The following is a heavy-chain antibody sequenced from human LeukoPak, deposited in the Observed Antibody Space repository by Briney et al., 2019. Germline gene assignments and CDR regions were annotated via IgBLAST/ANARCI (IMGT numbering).Heavy chain of an antibody. CDR2: IYPGDSDT. Sequence: GESLKISCKGSGYSFTSYWIGWVRQVPGKGLEWMGIIYPGDSDTRYSPSFQGQVTISADKSISTAYLPWSSLKASDTAMYYCARRCFGWSGYANAFDIWGQGTMVTVSS. CDR3: ARRCFGWSGYANAFDI. CDR1: GYSFTSYW. J-gene: IGHJ3*02. D-gene: IGHD3-3*01. V-gene: IGHV5-51*01.